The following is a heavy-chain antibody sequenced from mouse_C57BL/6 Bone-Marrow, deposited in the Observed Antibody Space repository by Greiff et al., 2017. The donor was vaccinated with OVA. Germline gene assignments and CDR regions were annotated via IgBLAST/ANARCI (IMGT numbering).Heavy chain of an antibody. Sequence: ESGPGILQSSQTLSLTCSFSGFSLSTSGMGVSWIRQPSGKGLEWLAHIYWDDDKRYNPSLKSRLKISKDTSRNQVFLKSTSVDTADTATYYCARSWGVLRTLYYFDYWGQGTTLTVSS. D-gene: IGHD2-12*01. CDR1: GFSLSTSGMG. CDR2: IYWDDDK. V-gene: IGHV8-12*01. J-gene: IGHJ2*01. CDR3: ARSWGVLRTLYYFDY.